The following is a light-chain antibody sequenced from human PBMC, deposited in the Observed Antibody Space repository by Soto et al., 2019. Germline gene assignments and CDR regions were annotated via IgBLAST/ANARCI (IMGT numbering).Light chain of an antibody. Sequence: QSALTQPPSASGTPGQRVTISCSGSSSNIGSNNVNWYQQVPGTAPKLLIYDNNQWPSGVPDRFSGSKSGTSASLAISGLQSEDEADYYCAAWDDSLNGLVFGGGTKLTVL. J-gene: IGLJ2*01. CDR2: DNN. CDR3: AAWDDSLNGLV. CDR1: SSNIGSNN. V-gene: IGLV1-44*01.